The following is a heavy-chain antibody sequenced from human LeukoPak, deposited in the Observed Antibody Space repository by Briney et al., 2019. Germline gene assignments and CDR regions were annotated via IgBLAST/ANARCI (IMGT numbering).Heavy chain of an antibody. CDR2: IKEDGSLK. J-gene: IGHJ4*02. V-gene: IGHV3-7*03. CDR1: GFTFSSYW. Sequence: GGSLRLSCAASGFTFSSYWMSWVRQAPGKGPEWVANIKEDGSLKNYVDSVEGRFTISRDNAKNSLYLQMNSLRAEDTALYYCARERYYDSSGYQGYGNWGQGTLVTVPS. D-gene: IGHD3-22*01. CDR3: ARERYYDSSGYQGYGN.